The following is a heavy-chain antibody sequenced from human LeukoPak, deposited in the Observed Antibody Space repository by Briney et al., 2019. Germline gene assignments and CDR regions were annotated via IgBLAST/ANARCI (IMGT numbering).Heavy chain of an antibody. J-gene: IGHJ4*02. Sequence: GGSLRLSCAVSGITLSNYGMSWVRQVPGKGLEWVAGIGDSGGRTNYADSVKGRFTISRDNSKNTLYLQMNSLRAEDTAVYYCARDSRRHSSSWYQAYYFDYWGQGTLVTVSS. CDR2: IGDSGGRT. V-gene: IGHV3-23*01. CDR1: GITLSNYG. D-gene: IGHD6-13*01. CDR3: ARDSRRHSSSWYQAYYFDY.